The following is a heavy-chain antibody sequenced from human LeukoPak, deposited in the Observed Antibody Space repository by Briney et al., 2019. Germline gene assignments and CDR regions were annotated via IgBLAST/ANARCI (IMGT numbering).Heavy chain of an antibody. J-gene: IGHJ3*02. V-gene: IGHV3-66*01. CDR1: EFSVGSNY. D-gene: IGHD3-9*01. Sequence: GGSLRLSCAASEFSVGSNYMTWVRQAPGKGLEWVSLIYSGGSTYYADSVKGRFTISRDNSKNTLYLQMNSLRAEDTAVYYCAREGGLRYFDWLLHDAFGIWGQGTMVTVSS. CDR2: IYSGGST. CDR3: AREGGLRYFDWLLHDAFGI.